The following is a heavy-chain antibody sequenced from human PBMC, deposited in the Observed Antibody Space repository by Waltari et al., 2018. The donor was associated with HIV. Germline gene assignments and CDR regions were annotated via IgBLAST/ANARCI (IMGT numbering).Heavy chain of an antibody. V-gene: IGHV3-11*01. CDR2: VSTWCANL. CDR3: VRDRNAQPFYTYFDS. D-gene: IGHD2-2*02. J-gene: IGHJ4*02. Sequence: QVQLVESGGGLVKPGESRRLPCAASGFSCRDYHWSWVRLAPGKGLEWISRVSTWCANLDLADSVKGRFSVSRDNAKNSLYLHMSSLTVEDTAVYYCVRDRNAQPFYTYFDSWGQGSLVTVSS. CDR1: GFSCRDYH.